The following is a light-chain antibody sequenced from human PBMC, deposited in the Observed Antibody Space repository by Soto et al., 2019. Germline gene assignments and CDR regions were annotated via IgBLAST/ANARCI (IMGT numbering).Light chain of an antibody. J-gene: IGLJ1*01. Sequence: QSVLNQPPSASGTPGQRVTISCSGSSSNIGSKTVNWYQQLPGTVPKLLIYNSYQRPSGVPDRFSGSKSGTSASLAISGLQSEDEADYYCAAWDASLNGYVFGAGTKLTV. CDR2: NSY. CDR3: AAWDASLNGYV. CDR1: SSNIGSKT. V-gene: IGLV1-44*01.